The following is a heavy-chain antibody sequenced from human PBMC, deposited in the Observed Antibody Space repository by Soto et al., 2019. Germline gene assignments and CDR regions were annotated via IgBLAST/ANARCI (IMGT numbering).Heavy chain of an antibody. Sequence: SETLSLICTVSGGSVSGYYWSWIRQPPGKGLEWIAYIHYTGSSNSNPSLESRVTMSVDTSKNQFSLKLSSVTAADTAVYYCARHSNEYRKSLDYWGKGTLVTVSS. V-gene: IGHV4-59*08. CDR1: GGSVSGYY. J-gene: IGHJ4*02. CDR2: IHYTGSS. D-gene: IGHD1-1*01. CDR3: ARHSNEYRKSLDY.